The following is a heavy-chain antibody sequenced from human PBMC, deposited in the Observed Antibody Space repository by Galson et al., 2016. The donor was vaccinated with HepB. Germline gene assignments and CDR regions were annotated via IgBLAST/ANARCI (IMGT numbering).Heavy chain of an antibody. CDR3: ARGSRLELAGRYYYGMDV. Sequence: SLRLSCAASGFSLSSFEMNWVRQAPGKGLEWVSYMSISGGAIYYADSVKGRFTISRDNAKRSLHLQMNSLRVEDTAVYYCARGSRLELAGRYYYGMDVWGQGTTVTVSS. CDR2: MSISGGAI. J-gene: IGHJ6*02. CDR1: GFSLSSFE. V-gene: IGHV3-48*03. D-gene: IGHD6-19*01.